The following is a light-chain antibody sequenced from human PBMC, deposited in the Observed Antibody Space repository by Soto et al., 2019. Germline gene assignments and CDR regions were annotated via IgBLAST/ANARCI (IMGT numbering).Light chain of an antibody. J-gene: IGKJ2*01. CDR2: GAS. Sequence: EIALTQSPGTLSLSPGERATLSCRASQSVTSIYFAWYQQKPGQAPRLLIYGASGRATGIPDRLSGSRSGTDFCLTISRLEPEDFGVYYCQQYGSSPYTFGQGTKWEIK. CDR3: QQYGSSPYT. CDR1: QSVTSIY. V-gene: IGKV3-20*01.